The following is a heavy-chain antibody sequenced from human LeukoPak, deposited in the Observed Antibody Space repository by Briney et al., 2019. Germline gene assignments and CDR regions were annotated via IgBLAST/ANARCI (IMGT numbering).Heavy chain of an antibody. V-gene: IGHV4-34*01. CDR2: INHSGST. J-gene: IGHJ5*02. CDR3: ARDGTMVRGGGFDP. CDR1: GGSFSGYY. D-gene: IGHD3-10*01. Sequence: SETLSLTCAVYGGSFSGYYWSWIRQPPWKGLEWIGEINHSGSTNYNPSLKSRVTISVDTSKNQFSLKLSSVTAADTAVYYCARDGTMVRGGGFDPWGQGTLVTVSS.